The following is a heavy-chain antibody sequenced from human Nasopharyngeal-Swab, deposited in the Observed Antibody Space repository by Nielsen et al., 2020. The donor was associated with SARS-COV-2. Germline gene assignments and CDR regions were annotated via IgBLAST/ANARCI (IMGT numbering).Heavy chain of an antibody. CDR3: ARGKQWLDRGSDY. D-gene: IGHD6-19*01. J-gene: IGHJ4*02. CDR1: GYAFTRFG. V-gene: IGHV1-18*01. CDR2: ISGYNDKS. Sequence: ASVKVSCKASGYAFTRFGINWVRQAPGQGLEWMGWISGYNDKSAYAQKFQGRVTMTIDTSTSTTYMELRNLRSDDTAVYYCARGKQWLDRGSDYWGQGTLVTVSS.